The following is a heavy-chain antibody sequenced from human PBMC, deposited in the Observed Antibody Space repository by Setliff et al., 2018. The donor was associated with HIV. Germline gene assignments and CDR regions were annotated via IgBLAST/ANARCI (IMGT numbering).Heavy chain of an antibody. V-gene: IGHV1-69*05. CDR1: GGPFSSYA. Sequence: GAAVKVSCKASGGPFSSYAISWVRQAPGQGLEWMGGIIPIFGTSKYAQKFQGRVTITTDESTSTAYMELRSLRSEDTSVYYCARAPRDGNNYGYQPYYFDYWGQGTLVTVSS. CDR2: IIPIFGTS. J-gene: IGHJ4*02. CDR3: ARAPRDGNNYGYQPYYFDY. D-gene: IGHD4-17*01.